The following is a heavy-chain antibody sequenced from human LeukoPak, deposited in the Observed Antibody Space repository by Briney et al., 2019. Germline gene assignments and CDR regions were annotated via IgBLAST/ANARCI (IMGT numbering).Heavy chain of an antibody. D-gene: IGHD6-13*01. CDR3: AKDLDGSSWYN. CDR2: ISYDGSNK. J-gene: IGHJ4*02. CDR1: GFTFSSYG. V-gene: IGHV3-30*18. Sequence: GGSLRLSCAASGFTFSSYGMHCVRQAPGKGLEWVAVISYDGSNKYYADSVKGRFTISRDNSKNTLYLQMNSLRAEDTAVYYCAKDLDGSSWYNWGQGTLVTVSS.